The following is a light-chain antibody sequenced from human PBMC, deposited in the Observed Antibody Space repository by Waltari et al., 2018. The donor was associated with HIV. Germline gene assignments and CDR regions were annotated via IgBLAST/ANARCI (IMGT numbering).Light chain of an antibody. V-gene: IGKV3-11*01. CDR3: QQRSNWAPT. CDR1: QSVSSY. Sequence: EIVLTQSPGTLSLSPGQRATLSCRASQSVSSYLAWYQQKPGQAPRLLIYDASNRAAGIPARFSGSGSGTDFTLTISSLETEDFAVYYCQQRSNWAPTFGQGTRLDIK. J-gene: IGKJ5*01. CDR2: DAS.